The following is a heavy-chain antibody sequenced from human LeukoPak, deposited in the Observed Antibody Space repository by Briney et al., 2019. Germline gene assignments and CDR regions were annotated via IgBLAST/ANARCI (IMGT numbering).Heavy chain of an antibody. CDR2: IYPGDSDT. CDR3: ARQSRDGSKTRGYYFDH. CDR1: GXIFTDYC. J-gene: IGHJ4*02. Sequence: GESLQISFQVSGXIFTDYCIGWVRQLPGKGLESMWIIYPGDSDTAYSSFFQGQVTISVDKSIRTVYLQWSSLKASDTAMYYCARQSRDGSKTRGYYFDHWGQGTLVTVSS. V-gene: IGHV5-51*01. D-gene: IGHD3-10*01.